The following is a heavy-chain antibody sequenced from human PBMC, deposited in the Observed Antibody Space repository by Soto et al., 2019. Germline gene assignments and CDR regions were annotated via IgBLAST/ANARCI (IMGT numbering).Heavy chain of an antibody. D-gene: IGHD1-1*01. Sequence: QVHLVQSGAEVKKPGASVKVSCQASGYAFTTYGITWVRQAPGQGLEWMGWVSAHNGNTNYAQKPQGRVTVTRGTSTRTSYMELRSLRPDDTAVYYCARGRYGDYWGQGALVTVSS. CDR3: ARGRYGDY. CDR2: VSAHNGNT. J-gene: IGHJ4*02. CDR1: GYAFTTYG. V-gene: IGHV1-18*01.